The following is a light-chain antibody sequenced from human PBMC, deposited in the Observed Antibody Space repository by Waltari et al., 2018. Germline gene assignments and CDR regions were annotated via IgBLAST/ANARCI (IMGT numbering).Light chain of an antibody. Sequence: SVLTQPPSASATPGQRLTISCSGTYSNIARNTVTWYQVFPGRAPKLLIYRNDQRPLGVPERFSGSKSGTSATLIISGPLSEDEAEYYCAAWEDGVNIHYVFGSGTKVTVL. CDR1: YSNIARNT. CDR3: AAWEDGVNIHYV. V-gene: IGLV1-44*01. CDR2: RND. J-gene: IGLJ1*01.